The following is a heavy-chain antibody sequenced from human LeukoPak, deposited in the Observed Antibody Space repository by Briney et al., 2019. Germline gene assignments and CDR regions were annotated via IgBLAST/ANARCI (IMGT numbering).Heavy chain of an antibody. J-gene: IGHJ6*02. CDR2: INHSGST. V-gene: IGHV4-30-2*01. CDR1: GGSISSGGYY. Sequence: PSQTLSLTCTVSGGSISSGGYYWSWLRQPPGKGLEWIGEINHSGSTNYNPSLKSRVTISVDTSKNQFSLKLSSVTAADTAVYYCARDPSGMVAATNYYYGMDVWGQGTTVTVSS. CDR3: ARDPSGMVAATNYYYGMDV. D-gene: IGHD2-15*01.